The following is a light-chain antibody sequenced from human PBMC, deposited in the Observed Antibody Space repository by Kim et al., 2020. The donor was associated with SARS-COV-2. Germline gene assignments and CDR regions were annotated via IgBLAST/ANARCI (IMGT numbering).Light chain of an antibody. CDR1: SSDVGGYKY. CDR2: DVD. V-gene: IGLV2-14*03. Sequence: GQSITISCPGTSSDVGGYKYVSWYRQQPGTAPNLMIYDVDNRPSGVSDRFSGSKSGNTASLTISGLQAEDEGDYYCSSYTRTDTVVFGGGTQLTVL. CDR3: SSYTRTDTVV. J-gene: IGLJ2*01.